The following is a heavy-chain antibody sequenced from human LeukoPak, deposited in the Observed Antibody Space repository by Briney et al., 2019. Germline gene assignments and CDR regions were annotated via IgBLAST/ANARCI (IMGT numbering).Heavy chain of an antibody. CDR2: VNLQGST. Sequence: SETLSLTCGVSGGSITNTNYWTWVRQPPGKGLEWIGEVNLQGSTNYNPSLMGRVAIAVDTSENHISLQLTSVTDADTAVYYCAREGGPYRPLDYSGQGTLVTVSS. J-gene: IGHJ4*02. V-gene: IGHV4-4*02. CDR1: GGSITNTNY. CDR3: AREGGPYRPLDY.